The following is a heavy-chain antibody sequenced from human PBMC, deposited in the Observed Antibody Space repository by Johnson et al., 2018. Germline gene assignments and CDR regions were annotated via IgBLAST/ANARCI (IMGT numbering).Heavy chain of an antibody. CDR3: VTQLYDLWSGPHY. J-gene: IGHJ4*02. D-gene: IGHD3/OR15-3a*01. CDR2: MSFDGSNT. CDR1: GFTLSSHG. Sequence: QVQLVQSGGGVVQPGTFLRLSCTTSGFTLSSHGMQWVRQAPGKGLDWVALMSFDGSNTYYADSVKGRLTIPKDDSKNTRYLTMNSRRAEDTAVYYCVTQLYDLWSGPHYWGQGTLVTVSS. V-gene: IGHV3-33*05.